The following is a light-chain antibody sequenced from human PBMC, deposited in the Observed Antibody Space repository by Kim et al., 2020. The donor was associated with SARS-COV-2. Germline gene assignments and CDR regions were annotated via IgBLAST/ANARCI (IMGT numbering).Light chain of an antibody. V-gene: IGKV1-39*01. CDR3: QQTYTAPYT. CDR2: AAS. CDR1: QTISNY. J-gene: IGKJ2*01. Sequence: ASVGDTVTITCRASQTISNYLNWDQQKLGKAPNLLIYAASTLQSGVPSRFSGSGSGTDFSLTISSLQSQDFATYYCQQTYTAPYTFGQRTMVDIK.